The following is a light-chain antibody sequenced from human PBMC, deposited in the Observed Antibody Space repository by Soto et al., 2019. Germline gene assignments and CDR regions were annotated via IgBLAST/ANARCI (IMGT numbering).Light chain of an antibody. J-gene: IGKJ4*01. V-gene: IGKV3-20*01. CDR1: QTVSRSY. CDR3: QHFDSSPT. Sequence: EIVLTQSPGTLSLSPGESATLSCRASQTVSRSYFVWYQQKPGQAPRLLIYGVSARAPGIPDRFSGTGSGTESTLTISRLEPEDFAVYFCQHFDSSPTFDGGTKVEIK. CDR2: GVS.